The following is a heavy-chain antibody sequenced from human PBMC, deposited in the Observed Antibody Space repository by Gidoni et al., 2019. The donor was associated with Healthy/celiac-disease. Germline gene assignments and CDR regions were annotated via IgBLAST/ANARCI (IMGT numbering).Heavy chain of an antibody. V-gene: IGHV3-48*03. J-gene: IGHJ5*02. Sequence: EVQLVESGGGLVQPGGSLRLSCAASGFTFSSYEMNWVRQAPGKGLEWVSYISSSGSTIYYADSVKGRFTISRDNAKNSLYLQMNSLRAEDTAVYYCARGGEDIVVVPAAIGPYNWFDPWGQGTLVTVSS. CDR1: GFTFSSYE. CDR2: ISSSGSTI. CDR3: ARGGEDIVVVPAAIGPYNWFDP. D-gene: IGHD2-2*02.